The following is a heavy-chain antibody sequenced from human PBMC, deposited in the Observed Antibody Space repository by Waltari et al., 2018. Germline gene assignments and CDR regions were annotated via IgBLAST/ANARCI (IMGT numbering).Heavy chain of an antibody. Sequence: QVQLQESGPGLVKPSETLSLTCTVSGGSISSYYWSWIRQPPGQGLEWIGYIYYSGSTNYNPSLKSRVTISVDTSKNQFSLKLSSVTAADTAVYYCARDSSYYDSSMHSIHAFDIWGQGTMVTVSS. D-gene: IGHD3-22*01. J-gene: IGHJ3*02. CDR2: IYYSGST. CDR1: GGSISSYY. CDR3: ARDSSYYDSSMHSIHAFDI. V-gene: IGHV4-59*01.